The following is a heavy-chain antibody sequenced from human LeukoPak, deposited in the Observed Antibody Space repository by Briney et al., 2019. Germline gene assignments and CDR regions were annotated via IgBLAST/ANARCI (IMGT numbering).Heavy chain of an antibody. D-gene: IGHD3-16*01. Sequence: SGTLSLTCAVSGGSISGSVWWSWVRLPPGKGLEWIGEIYHRGNINYNPSLKSRVTISLDKSQNHFSLNLNSVTAADTAVYYCAGQGGFYLDHWGQGILVTVSS. CDR2: IYHRGNI. V-gene: IGHV4-4*02. CDR3: AGQGGFYLDH. J-gene: IGHJ5*02. CDR1: GGSISGSVW.